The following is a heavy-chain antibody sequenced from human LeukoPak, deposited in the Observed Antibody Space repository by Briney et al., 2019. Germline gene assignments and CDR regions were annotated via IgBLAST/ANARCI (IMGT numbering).Heavy chain of an antibody. D-gene: IGHD3-10*01. J-gene: IGHJ5*02. CDR2: IYYSGST. V-gene: IGHV4-31*03. Sequence: SETLSLTCTVSGGSISSGGYYWSWIRQHPGKGLEWNGYIYYSGSTYYNPSLKSRVTISVDTSKNQFSLKLSSVTAADTAVYYSARTYSGDPYNWFDPWGQGTLVTVSS. CDR1: GGSISSGGYY. CDR3: ARTYSGDPYNWFDP.